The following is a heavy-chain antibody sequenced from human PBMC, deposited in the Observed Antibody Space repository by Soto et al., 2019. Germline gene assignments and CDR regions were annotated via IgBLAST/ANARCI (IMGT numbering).Heavy chain of an antibody. J-gene: IGHJ6*02. D-gene: IGHD3-10*01. CDR3: AKDGMVRGVIYSYYYYGMDV. V-gene: IGHV3-23*01. CDR2: ISGSGGST. CDR1: GFTFSSYA. Sequence: GSLRLSCAASGFTFSSYAMSWVRQAPGKGLEWVSAISGSGGSTYYADSVKGRFTISRDNSKNTLYLQMNSLRAEDTAVYYCAKDGMVRGVIYSYYYYGMDVWGQGTTVTVSS.